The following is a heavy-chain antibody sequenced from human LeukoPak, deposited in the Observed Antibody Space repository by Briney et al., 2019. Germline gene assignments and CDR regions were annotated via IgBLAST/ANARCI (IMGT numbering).Heavy chain of an antibody. Sequence: GGSLRLSCAASGFTFSDYYMSWIRQAPGKGLEWVSYISSTDNTIYYADSVRGRFTIPRDNAKNSLYLQMNSLRAEDTAVYYCARSAVSDGYYYYYMDVWGEGTTVTVSS. J-gene: IGHJ6*03. CDR3: ARSAVSDGYYYYYMDV. CDR1: GFTFSDYY. CDR2: ISSTDNTI. V-gene: IGHV3-11*04. D-gene: IGHD3-10*01.